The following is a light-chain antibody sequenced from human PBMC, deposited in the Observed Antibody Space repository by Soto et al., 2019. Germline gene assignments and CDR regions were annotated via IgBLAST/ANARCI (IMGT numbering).Light chain of an antibody. CDR2: AAS. J-gene: IGKJ4*01. CDR3: QQLYGFPSIP. Sequence: ELTQSPSSLSASVGDRVTITCRASQGISNSLAWYQHTPGKAPKLLIYAASTLQSGVPPRFSGGGSGTDFSLTISSLQPEDFATYYCQQLYGFPSIPFGGGTKVEIK. V-gene: IGKV1-9*01. CDR1: QGISNS.